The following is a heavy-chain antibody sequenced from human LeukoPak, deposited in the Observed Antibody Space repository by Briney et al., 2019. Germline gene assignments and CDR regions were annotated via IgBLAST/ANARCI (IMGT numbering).Heavy chain of an antibody. CDR2: INMIGSHT. CDR3: ATDDYRGLGY. D-gene: IGHD4-11*01. Sequence: GGSLRLSCAASGITFSNYWMHWVRQAPGKGLVWVSHINMIGSHTTYADSVKGRFTIYRDNAKSTVFLQMNSLRAEDTAVYYCATDDYRGLGYWGQGTLVTVSS. V-gene: IGHV3-74*01. J-gene: IGHJ4*02. CDR1: GITFSNYW.